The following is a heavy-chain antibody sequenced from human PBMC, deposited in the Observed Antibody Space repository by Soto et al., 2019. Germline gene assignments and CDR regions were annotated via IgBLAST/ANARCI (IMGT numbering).Heavy chain of an antibody. D-gene: IGHD1-1*01. CDR1: GGSISSGGYY. J-gene: IGHJ4*02. V-gene: IGHV4-30-4*08. Sequence: PSETLSLTCTVSGGSISSGGYYWSWIRQHPGKGLEWIGYIYYSGSTYYNPSLKSRVTISVDTSKNQFSLKLSSVTAADTAVYYCAREEADNWNFIYYFDYWGQGTLVTVSS. CDR2: IYYSGST. CDR3: AREEADNWNFIYYFDY.